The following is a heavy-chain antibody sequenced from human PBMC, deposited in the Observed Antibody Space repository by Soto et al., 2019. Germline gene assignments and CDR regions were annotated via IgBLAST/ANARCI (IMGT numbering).Heavy chain of an antibody. D-gene: IGHD3-3*01. CDR3: ARGHRRGIFGVPPNWFDP. J-gene: IGHJ5*02. Sequence: SETLSLTCAVYGGSFSGYYWSWIRQPPGKGLEWIGEINHSGSTNYNPSLKSRVTISVDTSKNQFSLKLSSVTAADTAVYYCARGHRRGIFGVPPNWFDPWGQGTLVTVSS. CDR1: GGSFSGYY. CDR2: INHSGST. V-gene: IGHV4-34*01.